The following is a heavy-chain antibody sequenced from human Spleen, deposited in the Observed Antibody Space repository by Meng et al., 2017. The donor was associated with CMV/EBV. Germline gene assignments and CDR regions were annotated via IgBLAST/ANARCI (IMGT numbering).Heavy chain of an antibody. J-gene: IGHJ6*02. CDR1: GYSFTSYW. CDR2: IHPADSDT. D-gene: IGHD3-3*01. V-gene: IGHV5-51*01. CDR3: ARQFTKFASMDV. Sequence: KVSCKGSGYSFTSYWIGWVRQMPGKGLEWMGVIHPADSDTRYSPSFQGQVTISVDKSISTTFLQWTTLQASDTATYYCARQFTKFASMDVWGQGTTVTVSS.